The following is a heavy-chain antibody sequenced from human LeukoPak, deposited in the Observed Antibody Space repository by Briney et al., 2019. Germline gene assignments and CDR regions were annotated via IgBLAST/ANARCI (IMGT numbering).Heavy chain of an antibody. CDR3: ARDMTYCSSTSCYAYFDY. D-gene: IGHD2-2*01. J-gene: IGHJ4*02. CDR1: GFTVSSNY. Sequence: GGSLRLSCAASGFTVSSNYMSWVRQAPGKGLEWVSVIYSGGSTYYADSVKGRFTISRDNSKNTLYLQMNSLRAEDTAVYYCARDMTYCSSTSCYAYFDYWGQGTLVTVSS. V-gene: IGHV3-66*01. CDR2: IYSGGST.